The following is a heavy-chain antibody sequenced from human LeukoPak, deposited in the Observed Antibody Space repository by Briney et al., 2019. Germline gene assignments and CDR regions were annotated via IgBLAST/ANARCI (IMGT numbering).Heavy chain of an antibody. Sequence: PGGSLRLSCVASGFTLRSYWMNWVRQAPGKGLEWVSSISSSSSYIYYADSVKGRFTISRDNAKNSLYLQMNSLRAEDTAVYYCARDLSCSGGSCPWGQGTLVTVSS. CDR1: GFTLRSYW. J-gene: IGHJ5*02. V-gene: IGHV3-21*01. D-gene: IGHD2-15*01. CDR2: ISSSSSYI. CDR3: ARDLSCSGGSCP.